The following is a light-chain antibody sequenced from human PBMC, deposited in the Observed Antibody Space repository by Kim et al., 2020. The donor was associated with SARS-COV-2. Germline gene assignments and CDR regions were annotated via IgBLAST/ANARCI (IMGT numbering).Light chain of an antibody. J-gene: IGLJ2*01. V-gene: IGLV3-1*01. CDR2: QDR. Sequence: VSPGQTASITCSGDELWDKDVCWYLQKPGQSPVLVIYQDRKRPSGIPERFSGSNSGNTATLTISGTQAMDEADYYCQAWDSSTAVFGGGTQLTVL. CDR3: QAWDSSTAV. CDR1: ELWDKD.